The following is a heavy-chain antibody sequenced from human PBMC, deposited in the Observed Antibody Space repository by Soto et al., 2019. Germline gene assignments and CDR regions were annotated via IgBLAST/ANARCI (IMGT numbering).Heavy chain of an antibody. Sequence: EASVKVSCKASGYTFTSYDINWVRQATGQGLEWMGWMNPNSGNTGYAQKFQGRVTMTRNTSISTAYMELSSLRSEDTAVYYCARGYCGGDCYYPSDYYYYMDVWGKGTTVTVSS. V-gene: IGHV1-8*01. CDR1: GYTFTSYD. J-gene: IGHJ6*03. D-gene: IGHD2-21*01. CDR3: ARGYCGGDCYYPSDYYYYMDV. CDR2: MNPNSGNT.